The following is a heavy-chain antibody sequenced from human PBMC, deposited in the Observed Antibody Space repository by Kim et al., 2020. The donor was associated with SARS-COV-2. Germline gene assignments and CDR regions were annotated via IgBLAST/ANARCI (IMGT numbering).Heavy chain of an antibody. J-gene: IGHJ3*02. CDR3: ARAIIGYCSGGSCPHRAFDI. CDR1: GFTFSSYW. Sequence: GGSLRLSCAASGFTFSSYWMSWVRQAPGKGLEWVANIKQDGSEKYYVDSVKGRFTISRDNAKNSLYLQMNSLRAEDTAVYYCARAIIGYCSGGSCPHRAFDIWGQGTMVTVSS. V-gene: IGHV3-7*01. D-gene: IGHD2-15*01. CDR2: IKQDGSEK.